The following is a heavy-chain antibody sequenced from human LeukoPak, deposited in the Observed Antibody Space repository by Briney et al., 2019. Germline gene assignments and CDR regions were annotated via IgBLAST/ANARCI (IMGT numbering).Heavy chain of an antibody. D-gene: IGHD3-10*01. CDR3: AHSRGEYLLWLG. CDR1: GFSLSTSGVG. Sequence: SGPTLVKPTQTLTLTCTFAGFSLSTSGVGVRSNPHPPGKALAWLALIYWNDDKRYSPSLKSRLTITKDTSKNQVVLTMTNMDPVDTATYYCAHSRGEYLLWLGWGQGTLVTVSS. CDR2: IYWNDDK. V-gene: IGHV2-5*01. J-gene: IGHJ4*02.